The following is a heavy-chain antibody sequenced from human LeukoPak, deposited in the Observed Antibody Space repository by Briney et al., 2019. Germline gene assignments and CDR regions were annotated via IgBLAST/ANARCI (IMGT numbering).Heavy chain of an antibody. CDR1: GFTFSSYS. V-gene: IGHV3-48*01. Sequence: GGSLRLSCAASGFTFSSYSMNWVRQAPGKGLEWVSYISSSSSTIYYADSVKGRFTISRDNAKGSLYLQMNSLRAEDTAVYYCARGYCSSTSCAFDYWGQGTLVTVSS. J-gene: IGHJ4*02. CDR2: ISSSSSTI. CDR3: ARGYCSSTSCAFDY. D-gene: IGHD2-2*01.